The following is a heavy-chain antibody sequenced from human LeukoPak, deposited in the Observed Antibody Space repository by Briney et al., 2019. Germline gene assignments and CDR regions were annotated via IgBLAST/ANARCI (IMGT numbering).Heavy chain of an antibody. Sequence: SETLSLTCTVSGGSISSSSYYWGWLRRPPGTGLEWIGSIYYSGSTYYNPSLKSRVTISVDTSKNQFSLKLSSVTAADTAVYYCARQRGSYRPADYWGQGTLVTVSS. J-gene: IGHJ4*02. CDR3: ARQRGSYRPADY. CDR2: IYYSGST. V-gene: IGHV4-39*01. CDR1: GGSISSSSYY. D-gene: IGHD1-26*01.